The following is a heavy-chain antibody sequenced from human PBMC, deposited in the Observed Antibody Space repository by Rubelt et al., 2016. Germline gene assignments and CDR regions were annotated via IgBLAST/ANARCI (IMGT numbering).Heavy chain of an antibody. CDR3: ARATGTTRIWSAFDI. Sequence: QVQLQQWGAGLLKPSETLSLTCAVYGGSFSGYYWSWIRQPPGKGLEWIGEINHSGSTNYNPSLKSRVTISVDTSKNQFSLKLSSVTAADTAVYYCARATGTTRIWSAFDIWGQGTMVTVSS. V-gene: IGHV4-34*01. J-gene: IGHJ3*02. CDR2: INHSGST. CDR1: GGSFSGYY. D-gene: IGHD1-7*01.